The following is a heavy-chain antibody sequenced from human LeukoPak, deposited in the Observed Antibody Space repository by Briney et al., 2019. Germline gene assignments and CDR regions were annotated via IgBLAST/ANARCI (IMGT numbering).Heavy chain of an antibody. Sequence: GRSLRLSCAASGFTFSSYGMHWVRQAPGKGLEWVAVISYDGGNKYYADSVKGRFTISRDNSKNTLYLQMNSLRAEDTAMYYGAKDLYYDSSGYYIGYFDYWGQGTLVTVSS. J-gene: IGHJ4*02. CDR2: ISYDGGNK. V-gene: IGHV3-30*18. CDR3: AKDLYYDSSGYYIGYFDY. CDR1: GFTFSSYG. D-gene: IGHD3-22*01.